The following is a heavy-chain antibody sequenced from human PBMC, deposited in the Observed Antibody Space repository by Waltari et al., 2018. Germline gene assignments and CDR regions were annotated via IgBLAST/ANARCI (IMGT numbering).Heavy chain of an antibody. CDR1: GGSISSSY. D-gene: IGHD5-18*01. V-gene: IGHV4-59*12. CDR3: ARWHSGYSLFDY. J-gene: IGHJ4*02. CDR2: IYGSGSST. Sequence: QLQLQESGPGLVKPPETLSLTCAVSGGSISSSYWSWIRQPPGKGLEWIGYIYGSGSSTNYNPSLKSRVTLSVDTSKNQFSLKLSSVTAADTAVYYCARWHSGYSLFDYWGQGVLVTVSS.